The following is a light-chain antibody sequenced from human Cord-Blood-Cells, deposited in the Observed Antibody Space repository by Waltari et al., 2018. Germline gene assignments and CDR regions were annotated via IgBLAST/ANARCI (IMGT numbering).Light chain of an antibody. Sequence: DIVMNQSPDSLAVSLGERASINFKSSQSVLYSTNHKNYLDWYQQKPGQPPKLLIYWASTRESGVPDRFSGSGSGTDFTLTISSLQAEDVAVYYCQQYYSTPRTFGGGTKVEIK. J-gene: IGKJ4*01. V-gene: IGKV4-1*01. CDR3: QQYYSTPRT. CDR1: QSVLYSTNHKNY. CDR2: WAS.